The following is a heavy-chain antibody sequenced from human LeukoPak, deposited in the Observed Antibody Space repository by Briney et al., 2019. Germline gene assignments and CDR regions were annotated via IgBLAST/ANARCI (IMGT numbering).Heavy chain of an antibody. V-gene: IGHV4-30-2*01. CDR1: GGSFSGYS. D-gene: IGHD3-22*01. CDR2: IYHSGST. Sequence: SETLSLTCAVYGGSFSGYSWSWIRQPPGKGLEWIGYIYHSGSTYYNPSLKSRVTISVDRSKNQFSLKLSSVTAADTAVYYCARHYYDSSGYYFDYWGQGTLVTVSS. CDR3: ARHYYDSSGYYFDY. J-gene: IGHJ4*02.